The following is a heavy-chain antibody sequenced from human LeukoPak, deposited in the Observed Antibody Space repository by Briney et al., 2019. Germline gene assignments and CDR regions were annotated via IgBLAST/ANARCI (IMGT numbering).Heavy chain of an antibody. CDR3: AKDWGYYGSGSYLDY. D-gene: IGHD3-10*01. J-gene: IGHJ4*02. CDR2: ISYDGSNK. CDR1: GFTFSSYA. V-gene: IGHV3-30*04. Sequence: QAGGSLRLSCAASGFTFSSYAVHWVRQAPGKGLQWVAVISYDGSNKYYADSVQGRFTISRDNSKNTLYLQMNSLRAEDTAVYYCAKDWGYYGSGSYLDYWGQGTLVSVSS.